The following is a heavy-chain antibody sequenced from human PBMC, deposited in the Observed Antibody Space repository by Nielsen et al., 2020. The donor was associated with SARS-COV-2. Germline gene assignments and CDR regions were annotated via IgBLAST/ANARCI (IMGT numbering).Heavy chain of an antibody. CDR2: VTPFNGNT. J-gene: IGHJ6*02. CDR3: ATARDFYAALDV. CDR1: ENTFTDRY. Sequence: SVKVSCKASENTFTDRYVHWVRQAPGQGLEWMAWVTPFNGNTKYAQQLQDRVTVTKDRSLRTVYMELSSLKIEGTGTYYCATARDFYAALDVWGQGTAVTVSS. D-gene: IGHD2/OR15-2a*01. V-gene: IGHV1-45*01.